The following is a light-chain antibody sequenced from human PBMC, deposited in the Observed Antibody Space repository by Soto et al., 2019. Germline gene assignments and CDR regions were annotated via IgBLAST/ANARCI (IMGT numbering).Light chain of an antibody. J-gene: IGKJ2*01. CDR3: QQSYSTPPT. CDR1: QSISSY. CDR2: AAS. Sequence: DIQMTQPPSSLSASVGARVTITCRASQSISSYLNWYQQKPGKAPKLLIYAASSLQSGVTSRFSGSGSGTDFTLTISSLQPEDVATYYCQQSYSTPPTFGQGTKLEI. V-gene: IGKV1-39*01.